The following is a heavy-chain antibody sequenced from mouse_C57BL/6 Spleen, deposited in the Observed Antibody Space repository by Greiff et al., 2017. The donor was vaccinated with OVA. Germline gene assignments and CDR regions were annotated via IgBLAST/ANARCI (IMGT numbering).Heavy chain of an antibody. D-gene: IGHD2-14*01. Sequence: VQLQQSGPELVKPGASVKMSCKASGYTFTDYNMHWVKQSHGKSLEWIGYINPNNGGTSYNQKFKGKATLTVNKSSSTAYMELRSLTSEDSAVYYCARNRREEYYFDYWGQGTTLTVSS. J-gene: IGHJ2*01. CDR3: ARNRREEYYFDY. V-gene: IGHV1-22*01. CDR2: INPNNGGT. CDR1: GYTFTDYN.